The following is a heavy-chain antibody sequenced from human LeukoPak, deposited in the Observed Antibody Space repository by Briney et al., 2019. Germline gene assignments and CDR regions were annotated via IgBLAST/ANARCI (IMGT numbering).Heavy chain of an antibody. Sequence: GGALRLSCAASGFTFSSLSMPWVRQAPGNGLELVSRIIVSGTTYYADSVKGLFTISRDSFRGTLFLQMDSLRVEDTAVYFCAKGSVGNADFASWGQGALVTVSS. CDR2: IIVSGTT. CDR3: AKGSVGNADFAS. J-gene: IGHJ4*02. CDR1: GFTFSSLS. V-gene: IGHV3-23*01. D-gene: IGHD6-25*01.